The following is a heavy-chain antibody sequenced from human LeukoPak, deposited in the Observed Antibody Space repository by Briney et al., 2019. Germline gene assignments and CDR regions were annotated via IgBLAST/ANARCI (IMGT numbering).Heavy chain of an antibody. CDR3: AKLGSGSCYSQLDY. V-gene: IGHV3-7*05. CDR1: GFTFSRYW. D-gene: IGHD2-15*01. J-gene: IGHJ4*02. CDR2: IKQDGTEK. Sequence: PGGSLRLSCAASGFTFSRYWMTWVRQAPGKGLEWVANIKQDGTEKYYADSVKGRFTISRDDSKNTLFLQMNSLRAEDTAVYYCAKLGSGSCYSQLDYWGQGTLVTVSS.